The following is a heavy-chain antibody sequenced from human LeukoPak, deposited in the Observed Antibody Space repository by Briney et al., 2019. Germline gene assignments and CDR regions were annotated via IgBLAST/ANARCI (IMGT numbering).Heavy chain of an antibody. CDR3: ARDQRCSGGSCYSSRGWFDP. CDR2: IYYSGST. D-gene: IGHD2-15*01. CDR1: GGSISSGGYY. V-gene: IGHV4-31*03. J-gene: IGHJ5*02. Sequence: SETLSLTCTVSGGSISSGGYYWSWIRQHPGKGLEWIGYIYYSGSTYYNPSLKSRVTISVDTSKNQFSLKLSSVTAADTAVYYRARDQRCSGGSCYSSRGWFDPWGQGTLVTVSS.